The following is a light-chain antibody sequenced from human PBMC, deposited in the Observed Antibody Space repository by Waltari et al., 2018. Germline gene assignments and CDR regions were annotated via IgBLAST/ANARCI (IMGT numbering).Light chain of an antibody. CDR1: QSISSS. J-gene: IGKJ5*01. CDR2: AAS. CDR3: QQSYSTPIT. V-gene: IGKV1-39*01. Sequence: DIQMTQSPSSLPASVGDRVTITCRASQSISSSLNWYQQKPGKAPKLLIYAASSLQSGVPSRFSGSGSGTDFTLTISSLQPEDFATYYCQQSYSTPITFGQGTRLEIK.